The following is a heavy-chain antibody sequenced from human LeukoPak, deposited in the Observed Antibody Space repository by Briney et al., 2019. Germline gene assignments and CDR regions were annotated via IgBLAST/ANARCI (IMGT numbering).Heavy chain of an antibody. CDR1: GFTFSSYA. CDR2: ISGSGGST. V-gene: IGHV3-23*01. CDR3: AKFISHGSGSYYYYYGMDV. Sequence: PGGSLRLSCAASGFTFSSYAMSWVRQAPGKGLEWVSAISGSGGSTYYADSVKGRFTISRDNSKNTLYLQMNSLRAEDTAVYYCAKFISHGSGSYYYYYGMDVWGQGTTVTVSS. D-gene: IGHD3-10*01. J-gene: IGHJ6*02.